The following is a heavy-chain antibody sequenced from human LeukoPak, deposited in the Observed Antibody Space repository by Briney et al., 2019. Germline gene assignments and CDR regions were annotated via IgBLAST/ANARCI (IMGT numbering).Heavy chain of an antibody. CDR2: IYYSGTT. V-gene: IGHV4-39*07. J-gene: IGHJ3*02. D-gene: IGHD2-15*01. Sequence: SETLSLTCTVSGGSISSNNYCRGWIRQSPGKGLEWIGSIYYSGTTYYNPSLKSRVTISVDTSKNQFSLKLTSVTAADTAVYYCARGGPYCSGGSCLNDGFDIWGQGTMVTVSS. CDR1: GGSISSNNYC. CDR3: ARGGPYCSGGSCLNDGFDI.